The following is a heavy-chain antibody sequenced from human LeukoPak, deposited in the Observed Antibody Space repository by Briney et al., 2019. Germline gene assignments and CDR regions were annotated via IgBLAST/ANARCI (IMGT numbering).Heavy chain of an antibody. CDR1: GFTFSSYA. CDR2: ISGSGGSI. CDR3: AKGHQDYYDSSGYFFFDY. Sequence: GGSLRLSCAASGFTFSSYAMSWVRQPPGKGLEWVSGISGSGGSIYYEDSVKGRFTISRDNSKNTLYLQMNSLRAEDTAVYYCAKGHQDYYDSSGYFFFDYWGQGTLVTVSS. V-gene: IGHV3-23*01. D-gene: IGHD3-22*01. J-gene: IGHJ4*02.